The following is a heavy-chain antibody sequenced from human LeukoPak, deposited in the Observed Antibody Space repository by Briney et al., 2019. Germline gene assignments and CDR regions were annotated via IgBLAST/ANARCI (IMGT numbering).Heavy chain of an antibody. CDR3: ARDSTYYCYMDV. Sequence: PSETLSLTCTVSGGSISSSSYYWGWIRQPPGKGLEWIGSIYYSGSTYYNPSLKSRVTISVYTSKNQFSLKQSSVTAADTAVYYCARDSTYYCYMDVWGKGTTVTVSS. J-gene: IGHJ6*03. V-gene: IGHV4-39*07. CDR1: GGSISSSSYY. CDR2: IYYSGST.